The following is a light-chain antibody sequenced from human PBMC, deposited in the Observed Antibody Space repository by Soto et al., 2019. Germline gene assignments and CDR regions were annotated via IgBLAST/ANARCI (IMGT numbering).Light chain of an antibody. CDR3: QQFHSFSRT. Sequence: DLQMTQSPSTLSASVGDRVTITCRASQNINSWLAWYQQKPGKAPNLLIYDASTLESGVPSRFSGSGSGTEFTFTISSLQPEDFATYYCQQFHSFSRTFGQGTKVEVK. V-gene: IGKV1-5*01. J-gene: IGKJ1*01. CDR1: QNINSW. CDR2: DAS.